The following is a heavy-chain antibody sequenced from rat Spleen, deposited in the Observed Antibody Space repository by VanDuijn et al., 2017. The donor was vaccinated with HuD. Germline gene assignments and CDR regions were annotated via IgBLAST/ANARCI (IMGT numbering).Heavy chain of an antibody. D-gene: IGHD1-4*01. CDR1: GFTFNNYW. Sequence: EVQLVETGGGLVQPGRSLKLSCVASGFTFNNYWMTWIRQAPGKGREWVASITNTGGSTYYPDSVKGRFTISRDNAKSTLYLQMNSLRPEDTATYYCTRGGLPGYNPSWFAYWGQGTLVTVSS. CDR2: ITNTGGST. CDR3: TRGGLPGYNPSWFAY. V-gene: IGHV5-31*01. J-gene: IGHJ3*01.